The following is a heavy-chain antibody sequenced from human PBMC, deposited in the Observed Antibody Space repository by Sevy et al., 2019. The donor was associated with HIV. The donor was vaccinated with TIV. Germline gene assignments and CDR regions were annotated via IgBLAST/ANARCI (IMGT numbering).Heavy chain of an antibody. J-gene: IGHJ6*02. D-gene: IGHD1-26*01. CDR2: IWYDGSNK. CDR1: GFTFSSYG. V-gene: IGHV3-33*01. CDR3: ARDPVSGSSGYYYYGMDV. Sequence: GGSLRLSCAASGFTFSSYGMHWVRQAPGKGLEWVAVIWYDGSNKYYADSVKGRFTISRDNSKNTLYLQMNSLRAEGTAVYYCARDPVSGSSGYYYYGMDVWGQGTTVTVSS.